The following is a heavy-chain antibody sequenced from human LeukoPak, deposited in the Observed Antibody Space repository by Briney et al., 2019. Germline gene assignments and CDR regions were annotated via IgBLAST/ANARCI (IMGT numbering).Heavy chain of an antibody. CDR2: IYSGGST. J-gene: IGHJ4*02. CDR3: AGSYYVGFDY. D-gene: IGHD3-10*01. V-gene: IGHV3-53*01. Sequence: GGSLRLSCAASGFTFSDYYMSWIRQAPGKGLEWVSVIYSGGSTYYADSVKGRFTISRDNSKNTLYLQMNSLRAEDTAVYYCAGSYYVGFDYWGQGTLVTVSS. CDR1: GFTFSDYY.